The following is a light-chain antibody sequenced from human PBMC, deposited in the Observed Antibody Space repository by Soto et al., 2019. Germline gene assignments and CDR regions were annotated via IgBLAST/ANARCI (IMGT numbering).Light chain of an antibody. V-gene: IGLV2-11*01. CDR1: SSDVGVYKY. CDR2: DVI. J-gene: IGLJ1*01. Sequence: QSALIQPRSVSGSPGQSVTIPCTGTSSDVGVYKYVSWYRQHPGKAPKLMIYDVITRPSGVPDRFSGSKSGNTASLTISGLQAEDEADYYCCSYAGDYTFVFGSGTKVTVL. CDR3: CSYAGDYTFV.